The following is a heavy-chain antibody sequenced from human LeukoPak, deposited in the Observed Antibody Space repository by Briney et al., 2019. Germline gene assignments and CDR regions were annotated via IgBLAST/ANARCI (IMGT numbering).Heavy chain of an antibody. Sequence: SETLSLTCTVSGYSISSGYYWGWIRQPPGKGLEWIGSIYHRGNTYYNPSLKSRVTISVDTSKNQFSLKLSSVTAADTAVYYCARVRRGEEITYSSGWYRSYYYYMDVWGKGTTVTVSS. CDR1: GYSISSGYY. CDR3: ARVRRGEEITYSSGWYRSYYYYMDV. CDR2: IYHRGNT. V-gene: IGHV4-38-2*02. J-gene: IGHJ6*03. D-gene: IGHD6-19*01.